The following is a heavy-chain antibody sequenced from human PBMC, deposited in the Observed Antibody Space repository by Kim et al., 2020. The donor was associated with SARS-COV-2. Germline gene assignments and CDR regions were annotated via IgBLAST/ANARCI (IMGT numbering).Heavy chain of an antibody. Sequence: SETLSLTCTVSGGSISSSSYYWGWIRQPPGKGLEWIGSIYYSGSTYYNPSLKSRVTISVDTSKNQFSLKLSSVTAADTAVYYCASLWGGVPFYWGQGTLVTVSS. CDR1: GGSISSSSYY. J-gene: IGHJ4*02. V-gene: IGHV4-39*07. D-gene: IGHD3-10*01. CDR2: IYYSGST. CDR3: ASLWGGVPFY.